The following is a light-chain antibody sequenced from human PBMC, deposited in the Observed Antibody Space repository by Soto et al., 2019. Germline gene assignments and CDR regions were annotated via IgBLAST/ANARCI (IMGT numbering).Light chain of an antibody. CDR2: AAS. V-gene: IGKV1-27*01. J-gene: IGKJ1*01. CDR1: RDIDNS. CDR3: QKYNKAPWI. Sequence: DIQVTQSPPSLSASVGDRVTITCRASRDIDNSLAWYQQVPGKAPKLLIYAASTLQSGVLSRFRGSGSGTSFILTITSLQPEDVATYYCQKYNKAPWIFGQGTKVEV.